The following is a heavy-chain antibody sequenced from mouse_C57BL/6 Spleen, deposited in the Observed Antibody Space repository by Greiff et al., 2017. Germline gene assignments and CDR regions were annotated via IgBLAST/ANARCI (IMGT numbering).Heavy chain of an antibody. Sequence: QVQLKQSGAELVMPGASVKLSCKASGYTFTSYWMHWVKQRPGQGLEWIGEIDPSDSYTNYNQKFKGKSTLTVDKSSSTAYMQLSSLTSEDSAVYYCARGDYGSSGDYWGQGTTLTVSS. D-gene: IGHD1-1*01. CDR2: IDPSDSYT. CDR3: ARGDYGSSGDY. CDR1: GYTFTSYW. V-gene: IGHV1-69*01. J-gene: IGHJ2*01.